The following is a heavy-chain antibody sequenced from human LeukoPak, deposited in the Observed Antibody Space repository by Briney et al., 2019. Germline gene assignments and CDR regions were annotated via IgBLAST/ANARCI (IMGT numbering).Heavy chain of an antibody. D-gene: IGHD3-16*01. V-gene: IGHV3-7*01. CDR3: ARSHSYYDYVWGSRYDAFDI. CDR1: GFTFSSYW. CDR2: IKQDGSEK. J-gene: IGHJ3*02. Sequence: GGSLRLSCAASGFTFSSYWMSWVRQAPGKGLEWVANIKQDGSEKYYVDSVKGRFTISRVNAKNSLYLQMNSLRAEDTAVYYCARSHSYYDYVWGSRYDAFDIWGQGTMVTVSS.